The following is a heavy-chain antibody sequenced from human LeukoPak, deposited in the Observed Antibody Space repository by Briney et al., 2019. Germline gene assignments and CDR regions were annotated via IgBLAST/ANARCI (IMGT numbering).Heavy chain of an antibody. V-gene: IGHV1-18*01. CDR1: GYRFTTYG. J-gene: IGHJ4*01. CDR3: VFGECSSTSCYPRRDY. D-gene: IGHD2-2*01. Sequence: ASVKVSCKASGYRFTTYGISWVRQAPGQGLEWMAWINVYSGSTEYKAPLHGRLTVATEKSTTTAYMELRSFRSDDTAVYYCVFGECSSTSCYPRRDYWGHGTLVTVSS. CDR2: INVYSGST.